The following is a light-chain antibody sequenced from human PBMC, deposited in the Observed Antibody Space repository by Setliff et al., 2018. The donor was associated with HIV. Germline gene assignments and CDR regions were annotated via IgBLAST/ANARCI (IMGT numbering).Light chain of an antibody. J-gene: IGLJ1*01. CDR2: DVV. CDR3: CSNTGSNTYV. V-gene: IGLV2-11*01. Sequence: QSALTQPRSVSGSPGQSVTISCTGTNSDIGGYYYVSWYQHSPGRAPKLIIYDVVKRPSGVPDRFSGSKSGNTASLTISGLQAEDEADYYCCSNTGSNTYVFGSGTKVTVL. CDR1: NSDIGGYYY.